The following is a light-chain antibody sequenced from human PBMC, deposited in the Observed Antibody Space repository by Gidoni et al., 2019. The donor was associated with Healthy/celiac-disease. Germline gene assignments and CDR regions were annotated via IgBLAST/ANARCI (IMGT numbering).Light chain of an antibody. V-gene: IGKV1-5*01. CDR3: QQYNSYSGT. CDR2: DAS. CDR1: QSISSW. Sequence: DIQMTQSPSTLSASVGDRVTITCRASQSISSWLAWYQQKPGKAPKLLIYDASSLESGVPSRFSGSRSGTEFTLTISSLQPDDFATYYCQQYNSYSGTFGQGPKVEIK. J-gene: IGKJ1*01.